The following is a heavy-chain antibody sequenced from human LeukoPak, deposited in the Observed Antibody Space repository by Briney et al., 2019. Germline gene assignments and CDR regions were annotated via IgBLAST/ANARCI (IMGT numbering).Heavy chain of an antibody. Sequence: PSETLSLTCTVSRGSISSFYWSWIRQPPGKGQEWIGYISYSGNTKYNPSLKSRVTISVDTSKNQFSLKLSCVTAADTAVYYCARDYGGKFDYWGQGTLVTVSS. CDR2: ISYSGNT. CDR3: ARDYGGKFDY. J-gene: IGHJ4*02. V-gene: IGHV4-59*01. D-gene: IGHD4-23*01. CDR1: RGSISSFY.